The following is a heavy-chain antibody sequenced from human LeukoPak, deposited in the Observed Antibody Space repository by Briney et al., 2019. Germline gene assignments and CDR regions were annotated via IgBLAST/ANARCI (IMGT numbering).Heavy chain of an antibody. CDR3: ARGEYYDFWSSPEGYYYYYSMDV. J-gene: IGHJ6*02. Sequence: ASVKVSCKASGGTFSSYAISWVRQAPGQGLEWMGGIIPIFGTANYAQKFQGRVTITADESTSTAYMELSSLRSEDTAVYYCARGEYYDFWSSPEGYYYYYSMDVWGQGTTVTVSS. CDR2: IIPIFGTA. D-gene: IGHD3-3*01. CDR1: GGTFSSYA. V-gene: IGHV1-69*13.